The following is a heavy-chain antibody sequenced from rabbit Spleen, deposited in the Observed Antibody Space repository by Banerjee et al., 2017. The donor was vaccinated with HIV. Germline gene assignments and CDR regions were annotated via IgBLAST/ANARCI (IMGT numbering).Heavy chain of an antibody. V-gene: IGHV1S45*01. CDR2: VSADVPFTT. J-gene: IGHJ3*01. CDR3: ARDLTDAIGWNFGW. Sequence: QEQLVESGGGLVKPGASLTLTCKASGFSFTYIDYLCWVRQPPGKGPEWIACVSADVPFTTYYASWAKGRFTISKTSSTTVTLQMTSLTAADTATYFCARDLTDAIGWNFGWWGQGTLVTVS. CDR1: GFSFTYIDY. D-gene: IGHD4-1*01.